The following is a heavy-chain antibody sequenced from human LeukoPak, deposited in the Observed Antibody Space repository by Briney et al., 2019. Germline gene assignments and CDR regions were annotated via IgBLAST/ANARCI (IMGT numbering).Heavy chain of an antibody. Sequence: KPSETLSLTCAVYGGSFSGYYWSWIRQPPGKGLEWIGEINHSGSTNYNPSLKSRVTISVDTSKNQFSLKLSSVTAADTAVYYCARGRRSGSYYIRAQNYYYYYYMDVWGKGTTVTVSS. CDR1: GGSFSGYY. CDR3: ARGRRSGSYYIRAQNYYYYYYMDV. D-gene: IGHD3-10*01. CDR2: INHSGST. V-gene: IGHV4-34*01. J-gene: IGHJ6*03.